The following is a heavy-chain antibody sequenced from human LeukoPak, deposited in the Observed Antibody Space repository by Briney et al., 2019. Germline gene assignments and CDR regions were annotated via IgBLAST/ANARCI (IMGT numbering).Heavy chain of an antibody. V-gene: IGHV1-69*05. D-gene: IGHD6-6*01. Sequence: GASVKVSCKASGGTFSSYAISWVRQAPGQGLEWMGGIIPIFGTANYAQKFQGRVTITTDESTSTAYMELSSLRSEDTAVYYCARMWAARPAYYYYYMDVWGKGTTVTVSS. CDR1: GGTFSSYA. J-gene: IGHJ6*03. CDR3: ARMWAARPAYYYYYMDV. CDR2: IIPIFGTA.